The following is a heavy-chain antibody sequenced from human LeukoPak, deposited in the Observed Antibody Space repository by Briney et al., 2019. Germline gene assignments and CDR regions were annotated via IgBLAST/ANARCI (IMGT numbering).Heavy chain of an antibody. Sequence: ASVKVSCKASGYTFTSYGISWVRQAPGQGLEWMGWVSAYADDTNYVQKFRGRVTMTTDTSTSTAYMELRSLRSDDTAVYYCARDCIGCHGFDYWGQGTLATVSS. CDR2: VSAYADDT. V-gene: IGHV1-18*01. D-gene: IGHD2-15*01. CDR1: GYTFTSYG. J-gene: IGHJ4*02. CDR3: ARDCIGCHGFDY.